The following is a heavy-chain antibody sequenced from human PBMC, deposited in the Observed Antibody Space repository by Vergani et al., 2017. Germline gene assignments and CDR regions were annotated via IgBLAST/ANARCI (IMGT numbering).Heavy chain of an antibody. CDR1: GFTFSNAW. V-gene: IGHV3-15*01. CDR3: AGNAGVRGVIGLFDY. Sequence: EVQLVESGGGLVKPGGSLRLSCAASGFTFSNAWMSWVRQAPGKGLEWVGRIKSKTDGGTTDYAAPGKGRFTIARDDSKNTLYLQMNSLRAEDTAVYYWAGNAGVRGVIGLFDYWGQGTLVTVSS. CDR2: IKSKTDGGTT. J-gene: IGHJ4*02. D-gene: IGHD3-10*01.